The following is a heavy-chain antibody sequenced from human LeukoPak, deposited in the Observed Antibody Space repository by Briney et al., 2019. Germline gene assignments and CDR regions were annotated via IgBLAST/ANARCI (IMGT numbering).Heavy chain of an antibody. V-gene: IGHV1-2*02. Sequence: ASVKVSCKASGYTFTGYYMHWVRQAPGQGLEWMGWINPDSGGTNYAQKFQGRVTMTRDTSISTAYMELSRLRSDDTAVYYCAREDLYYYDSSGSEYFQHWGQGTLVTVSS. CDR3: AREDLYYYDSSGSEYFQH. CDR2: INPDSGGT. CDR1: GYTFTGYY. J-gene: IGHJ1*01. D-gene: IGHD3-22*01.